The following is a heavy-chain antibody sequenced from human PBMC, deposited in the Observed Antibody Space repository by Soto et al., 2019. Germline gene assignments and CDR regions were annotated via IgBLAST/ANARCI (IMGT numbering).Heavy chain of an antibody. CDR2: IYWDDDK. D-gene: IGHD6-6*01. J-gene: IGHJ4*02. CDR1: GFSLSTSGVG. Sequence: QITLKESGPTLVKPTQTLTLTCTFSGFSLSTSGVGVGWIRQPPGKALEWLAVIYWDDDKRYSSSLNSRLTITKDTSKNQVVLTMTNMDPVDTATYYCAHSRPPRLLDYWGQGTLVTVSS. V-gene: IGHV2-5*02. CDR3: AHSRPPRLLDY.